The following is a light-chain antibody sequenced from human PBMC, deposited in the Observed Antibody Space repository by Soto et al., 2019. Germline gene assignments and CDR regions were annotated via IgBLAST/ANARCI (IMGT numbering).Light chain of an antibody. CDR3: SSYTSSRTVI. CDR1: SSDVGGHKY. Sequence: QSALTQPASVSGSPGQSITVSCTGTSSDVGGHKYVSWYQQHPGKAPKLLISEVSNRPSGVSNRFSGSKSGNTASLTISGLQTEDAADYYCSSYTSSRTVIFGGGTKLTVL. J-gene: IGLJ2*01. V-gene: IGLV2-14*01. CDR2: EVS.